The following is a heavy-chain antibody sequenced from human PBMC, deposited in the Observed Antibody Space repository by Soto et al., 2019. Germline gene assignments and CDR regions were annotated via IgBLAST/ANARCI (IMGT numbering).Heavy chain of an antibody. CDR2: INHSGSI. CDR3: ARGDRGYSSSSLNDY. V-gene: IGHV4-34*01. Sequence: QVQLQQWGAGLLKPSETLSLTCAVYGGSFSGYYWSWIRQPPGKGLEWIGEINHSGSINYNPSLKSRVTISVDTSKNQFSLKLSSVTAADTAVYYCARGDRGYSSSSLNDYWGQGTLVTVSS. D-gene: IGHD6-6*01. CDR1: GGSFSGYY. J-gene: IGHJ4*02.